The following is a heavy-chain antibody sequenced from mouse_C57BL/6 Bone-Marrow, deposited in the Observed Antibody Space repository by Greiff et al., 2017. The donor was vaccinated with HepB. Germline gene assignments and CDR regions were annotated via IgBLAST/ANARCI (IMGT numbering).Heavy chain of an antibody. J-gene: IGHJ2*01. CDR2: IYPGSGST. V-gene: IGHV1-55*01. CDR1: GYTFPSYW. D-gene: IGHD2-4*01. CDR3: ARPLFYYYYDEYYFDD. Sequence: VPLQQPGAELVKPGASVKMSCKASGYTFPSYWMTWVKQRPGQGLEWIGDIYPGSGSTNYNEKFKSKATLTVETSSSTAYRQLSSLTSEDSAVYYCARPLFYYYYDEYYFDDWGQGTTLTVSS.